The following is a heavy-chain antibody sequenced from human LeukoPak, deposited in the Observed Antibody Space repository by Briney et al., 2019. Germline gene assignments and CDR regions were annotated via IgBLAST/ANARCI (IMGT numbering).Heavy chain of an antibody. J-gene: IGHJ4*02. D-gene: IGHD2-15*01. CDR3: ARDPLGYCSGGSCYGAYYFDY. CDR1: GFTFSSYA. V-gene: IGHV3-30*04. Sequence: GGSLRLSCAASGFTFSSYAMHWVRQAPGKGLEWVAVISYDGSNKYYADSAKGRFTISRDNSKNTLYLQMNSLRAEDTAVYYCARDPLGYCSGGSCYGAYYFDYWGQGTLVTVSS. CDR2: ISYDGSNK.